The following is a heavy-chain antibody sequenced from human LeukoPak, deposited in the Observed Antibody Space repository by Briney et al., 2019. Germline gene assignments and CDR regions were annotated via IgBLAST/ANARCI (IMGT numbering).Heavy chain of an antibody. Sequence: ASVKVSCKASGGTFSSYAISWVRQAPGQGLEWMGGIIPIFGTANYAQKFQGRVTITADESTSTAYMELSSLRSEDTAVYYCARDRRGADDAFDIWGQGTMVTVSS. CDR2: IIPIFGTA. CDR3: ARDRRGADDAFDI. CDR1: GGTFSSYA. V-gene: IGHV1-69*13. D-gene: IGHD1-26*01. J-gene: IGHJ3*02.